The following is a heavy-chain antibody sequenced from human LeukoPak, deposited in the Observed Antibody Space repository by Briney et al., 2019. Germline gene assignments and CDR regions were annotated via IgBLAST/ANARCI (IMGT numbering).Heavy chain of an antibody. J-gene: IGHJ6*04. CDR3: AGGFPPYSSSAHRHV. CDR2: IYHSGST. D-gene: IGHD6-6*01. Sequence: PSETLSLTCAVSGYSISSGYYCGWIRQPPGKGLEWIGSIYHSGSTYYNPSLKSRVTISVDTSKNQFSLKLSSVTAADTAVYYCAGGFPPYSSSAHRHVWGKGTTVTVSS. V-gene: IGHV4-38-2*01. CDR1: GYSISSGYY.